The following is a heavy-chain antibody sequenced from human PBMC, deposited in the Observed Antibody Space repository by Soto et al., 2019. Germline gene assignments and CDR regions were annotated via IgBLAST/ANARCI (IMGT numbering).Heavy chain of an antibody. CDR1: GFTFSSYA. D-gene: IGHD3-10*01. V-gene: IGHV3-30-3*01. CDR2: ISYDGSNK. CDR3: ARDLAYYYGSGSSYYYYGMDV. Sequence: QVQLVESGGGVVQPGRSLRLSCAASGFTFSSYAMHWVRQAPGKGLEWVAVISYDGSNKYYADSVKGRFTISRDNSKNTLYLQMNSLRAEDTAVYYCARDLAYYYGSGSSYYYYGMDVWGQGTTVTVSS. J-gene: IGHJ6*02.